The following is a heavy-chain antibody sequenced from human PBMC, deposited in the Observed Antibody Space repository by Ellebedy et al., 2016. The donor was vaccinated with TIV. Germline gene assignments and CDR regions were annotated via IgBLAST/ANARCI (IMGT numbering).Heavy chain of an antibody. D-gene: IGHD6-13*01. J-gene: IGHJ6*02. Sequence: SGPTLVKPTQTLTLTCTFSGFSLNTSGMCVTWLRQPPGKALEWPARIDWDDDKYYSPSLRTRLTISKATSKNQVVLKMANMDPVDTATYYCARNGKIAADVDGMDVWGQGTTVTVSS. CDR3: ARNGKIAADVDGMDV. CDR2: IDWDDDK. V-gene: IGHV2-70*11. CDR1: GFSLNTSGMC.